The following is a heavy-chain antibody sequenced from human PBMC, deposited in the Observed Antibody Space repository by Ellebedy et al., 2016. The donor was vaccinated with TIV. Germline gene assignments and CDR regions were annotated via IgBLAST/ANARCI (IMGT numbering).Heavy chain of an antibody. V-gene: IGHV3-30*03. Sequence: GESLKISXAASGFIFSNYGMHWVRQAPGKGLEWVAVISYDGSNKHYADSVRGRFTISRDNFKNTLYLRMNSLRGEDTAVYYCARGLGYCGGDCYPFDKWGQGTLVTVSS. D-gene: IGHD2-21*02. J-gene: IGHJ4*02. CDR1: GFIFSNYG. CDR3: ARGLGYCGGDCYPFDK. CDR2: ISYDGSNK.